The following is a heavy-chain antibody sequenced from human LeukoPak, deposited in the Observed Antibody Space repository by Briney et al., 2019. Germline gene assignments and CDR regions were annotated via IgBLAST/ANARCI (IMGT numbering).Heavy chain of an antibody. J-gene: IGHJ6*02. V-gene: IGHV4-31*03. CDR1: GGSISSGGYY. D-gene: IGHD3-16*01. Sequence: PSETLSLTCTVSGGSISSGGYYWSWIRQHPGKGLEWIGYIYYSGSTYYNPSLKSRVTISVDTSKNQFSLKLSSVTAADTAVYYCARGSLEDYNYGMDVWGQGTTVTVSS. CDR3: ARGSLEDYNYGMDV. CDR2: IYYSGST.